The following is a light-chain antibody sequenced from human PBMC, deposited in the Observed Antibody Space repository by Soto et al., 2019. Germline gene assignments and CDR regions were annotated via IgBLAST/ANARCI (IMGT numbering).Light chain of an antibody. Sequence: QSALTQPASVSGSPGQSITISCTGTSSDVGAYNSVSWYQQHPGKAPKLMIYEVSNRPSGVSNRFSGSKSGNTASLTISGLQAEDEADYYGSSYTSSSTLVVFGGGTKVTVL. CDR2: EVS. J-gene: IGLJ2*01. V-gene: IGLV2-14*01. CDR3: SSYTSSSTLVV. CDR1: SSDVGAYNS.